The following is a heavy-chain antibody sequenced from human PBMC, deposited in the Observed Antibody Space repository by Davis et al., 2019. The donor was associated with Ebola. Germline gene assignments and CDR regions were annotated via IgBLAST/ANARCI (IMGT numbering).Heavy chain of an antibody. V-gene: IGHV3-33*01. D-gene: IGHD3-10*01. CDR2: IWYDGSKK. CDR3: ARDRFGSGNYYNGRLDY. CDR1: GFSFSAYG. J-gene: IGHJ4*02. Sequence: GESLKISCAASGFSFSAYGMHWVRQAPGKGLEWVALIWYDGSKKSYADSVNGRFTISRDNSKNTLYLQMNSLRAEDTAVFYCARDRFGSGNYYNGRLDYWGQGALVTVSS.